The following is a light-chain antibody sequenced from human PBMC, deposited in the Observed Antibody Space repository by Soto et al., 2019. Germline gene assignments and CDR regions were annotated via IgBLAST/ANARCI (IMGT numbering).Light chain of an antibody. J-gene: IGLJ2*01. CDR1: SSDVGGYNY. Sequence: QSALTQPPSASGSPGQSVTISCTGTSSDVGGYNYVSWYQQHPGKVPKLIIYEVNKRPSGVPDRFSGSKSGNTASLTVSGLQAEDEADYYCTSYAGSNNVIFGGGTKLTVL. CDR2: EVN. V-gene: IGLV2-8*01. CDR3: TSYAGSNNVI.